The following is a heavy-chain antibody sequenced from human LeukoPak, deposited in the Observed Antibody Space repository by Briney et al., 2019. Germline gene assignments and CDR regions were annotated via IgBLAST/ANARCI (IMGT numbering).Heavy chain of an antibody. J-gene: IGHJ6*02. CDR2: IFPIDSET. CDR1: GYSFSSDW. D-gene: IGHD2-15*01. CDR3: RASSGGSCSRDAMDV. V-gene: IGHV5-51*01. Sequence: GESLKISCKASGYSFSSDWIAWVRQMPGKGLEWMGIIFPIDSETTYSPSFQGQVTISADKSISTAYLQWSSLKASVTAMYYTRASSGGSCSRDAMDVWGQGTMVTVSS.